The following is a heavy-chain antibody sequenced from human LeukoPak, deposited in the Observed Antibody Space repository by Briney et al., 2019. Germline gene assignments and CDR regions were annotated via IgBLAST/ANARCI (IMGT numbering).Heavy chain of an antibody. CDR2: ISWNSGSI. V-gene: IGHV3-9*01. D-gene: IGHD1/OR15-1a*01. Sequence: GGSLRLSCAASGFTFDDYAIHWVRQAPGKGLEWVSGISWNSGSIGYADSVKGRFTISRDNAKNSLYLQMNSLRAEYTALYYCAKVRAGTTGGFDYWGQGTLVTVSS. CDR3: AKVRAGTTGGFDY. CDR1: GFTFDDYA. J-gene: IGHJ4*02.